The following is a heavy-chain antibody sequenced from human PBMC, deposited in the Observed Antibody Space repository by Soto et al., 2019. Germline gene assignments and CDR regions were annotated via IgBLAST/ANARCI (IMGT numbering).Heavy chain of an antibody. CDR1: EGSIISFD. CDR2: IYYSGST. CDR3: ARWYGGSLDY. J-gene: IGHJ4*02. V-gene: IGHV4-59*01. D-gene: IGHD4-17*01. Sequence: TLVLLSLPCTVAEGSIISFDWRRIRQPPGKGLEWIGYIYYSGSTNYNPSLKSRVTISVDTSKNQFSLKLSSVTAADTAVYYCARWYGGSLDYWGQGTLVTVSS.